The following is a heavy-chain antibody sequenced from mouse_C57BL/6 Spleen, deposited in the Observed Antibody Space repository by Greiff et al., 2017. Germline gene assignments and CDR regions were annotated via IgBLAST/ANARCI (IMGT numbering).Heavy chain of an antibody. CDR2: IDPETGGT. CDR1: GYTFTDYE. V-gene: IGHV1-15*01. D-gene: IGHD4-1*01. CDR3: TVNWDGRFAY. J-gene: IGHJ3*01. Sequence: VKLMGSGAELVRPGASVTLSCKASGYTFTDYEMHWVKQTPVHGLEWIGAIDPETGGTAYNQKFKGKAILTADKSSSTAYMELRSLTSEDSAVYYCTVNWDGRFAYWGQGTLVTVSA.